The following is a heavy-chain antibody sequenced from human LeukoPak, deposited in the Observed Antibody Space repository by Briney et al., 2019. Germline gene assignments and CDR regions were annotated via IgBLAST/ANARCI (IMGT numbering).Heavy chain of an antibody. D-gene: IGHD6-6*01. CDR1: GGSISSGGYS. V-gene: IGHV4-30-2*01. CDR3: DRGLNFGNSSSEEYYYYYYGMDV. Sequence: SQTLSLTCAVPGGSISSGGYSWSWIRQPPGKGLEWIGYIYHSGSTYYNPSLKSRVTISVDRSKNQFSLKLSSVTAADTAVYYCDRGLNFGNSSSEEYYYYYYGMDVWGQGTTVTVSS. CDR2: IYHSGST. J-gene: IGHJ6*02.